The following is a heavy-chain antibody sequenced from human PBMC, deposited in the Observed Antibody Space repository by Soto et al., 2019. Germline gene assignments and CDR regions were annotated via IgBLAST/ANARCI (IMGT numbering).Heavy chain of an antibody. CDR1: GYSISSWYF. CDR3: ARSLSDSYEYYLDY. V-gene: IGHV4-38-2*01. D-gene: IGHD3-3*01. J-gene: IGHJ4*02. Sequence: SEPWSLGCVFSGYSISSWYFWGWIRQPPWRGRDWIGNIHHTGSTYYNPSLKSRVNISVDTYQNQFSLKLSSVTAAYTAVYYCARSLSDSYEYYLDYLGQRTLVT. CDR2: IHHTGST.